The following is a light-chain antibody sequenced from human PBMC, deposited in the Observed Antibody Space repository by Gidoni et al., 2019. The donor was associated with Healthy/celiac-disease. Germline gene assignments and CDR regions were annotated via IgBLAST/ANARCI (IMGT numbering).Light chain of an antibody. CDR3: QQYGSSPFT. J-gene: IGKJ3*01. V-gene: IGKV3-20*01. Sequence: ETVSTQSPGTLSLSPGERATLSRRASQSVSSSYLAWYQQKPGQAPRLLIYGASSRATGVPDRFSGSGSGTDFTLTISILEPEDFAVYYCQQYGSSPFTFGPGTKVDIK. CDR2: GAS. CDR1: QSVSSSY.